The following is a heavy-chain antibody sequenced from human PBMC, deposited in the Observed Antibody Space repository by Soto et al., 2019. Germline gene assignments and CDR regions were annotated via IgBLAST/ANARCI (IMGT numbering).Heavy chain of an antibody. CDR2: IYYSGST. J-gene: IGHJ6*02. V-gene: IGHV4-59*01. CDR1: GGSISSYY. D-gene: IGHD5-12*01. Sequence: SETLSLTCTVSGGSISSYYWSWIRQPPGKGLEWIGYIYYSGSTNYNPSLKSRVTISVDTSKNQFSLKLSSVTAADTAVYCCARDSSRVATPTGYYYYGMDVWGQGTTVTVSS. CDR3: ARDSSRVATPTGYYYYGMDV.